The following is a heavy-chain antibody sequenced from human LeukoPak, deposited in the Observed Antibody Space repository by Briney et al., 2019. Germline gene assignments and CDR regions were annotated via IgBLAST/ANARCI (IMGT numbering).Heavy chain of an antibody. CDR2: INHSGST. V-gene: IGHV4-34*01. CDR3: ARDRSLFGSWTHWFDP. J-gene: IGHJ5*02. CDR1: GGSFSGYY. D-gene: IGHD3-10*02. Sequence: SETLSLTCAVYGGSFSGYYWSWIRQPPGKGLEWIGEINHSGSTNYNPSLKSRVTISVDTSKNQFSLKLSSVTAADTAVYYCARDRSLFGSWTHWFDPWGQGTLVTVSS.